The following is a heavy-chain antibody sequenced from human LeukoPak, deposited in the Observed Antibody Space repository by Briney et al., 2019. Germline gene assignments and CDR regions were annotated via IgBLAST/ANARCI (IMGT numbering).Heavy chain of an antibody. J-gene: IGHJ6*02. Sequence: ASVKVSCKASGGTFSSYAISWVRQAPGQGLEWMGGIIPIFGTANYAQKFQGRATITADESTSTAYMELSSLRSEDTAVYYCARVEDAATISYYYYGMDVWGQGTTVTVSS. CDR1: GGTFSSYA. CDR3: ARVEDAATISYYYYGMDV. V-gene: IGHV1-69*13. CDR2: IIPIFGTA. D-gene: IGHD5-24*01.